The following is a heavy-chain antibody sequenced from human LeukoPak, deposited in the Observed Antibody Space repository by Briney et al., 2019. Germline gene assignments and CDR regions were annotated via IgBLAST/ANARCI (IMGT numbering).Heavy chain of an antibody. CDR2: IIPIFGIA. CDR1: GGTFSSYA. Sequence: GASVKASCKASGGTFSSYAISWVRQASGQGLEWMGRIIPIFGIANYAQKFQGRVTITADKSTSTAYMELSSLRSEDTAVYYCARAGSVPEYSSSPSSIYYYGMDVWGQGTTVTVSS. V-gene: IGHV1-69*04. CDR3: ARAGSVPEYSSSPSSIYYYGMDV. D-gene: IGHD6-6*01. J-gene: IGHJ6*02.